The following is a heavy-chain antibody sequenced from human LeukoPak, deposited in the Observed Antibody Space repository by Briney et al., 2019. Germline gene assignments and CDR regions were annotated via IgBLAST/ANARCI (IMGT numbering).Heavy chain of an antibody. J-gene: IGHJ6*03. Sequence: GGSLRLSCAASGFTFSDYYMSWIRQAPGKGLELVSYISSSGSTIYYADSVKGRFTISRDNAKNSLYLQMNSLRAEDTAVYSCARVGDTAMVTNYYYYYMDVWGKGTTVTVSS. V-gene: IGHV3-11*04. CDR2: ISSSGSTI. CDR1: GFTFSDYY. CDR3: ARVGDTAMVTNYYYYYMDV. D-gene: IGHD5-18*01.